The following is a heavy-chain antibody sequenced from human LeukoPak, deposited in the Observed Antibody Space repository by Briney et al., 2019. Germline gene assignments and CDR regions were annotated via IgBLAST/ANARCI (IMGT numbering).Heavy chain of an antibody. CDR1: GFTFINYG. J-gene: IGHJ6*02. Sequence: QPGASLRLSCEASGFTFINYGMSWVRQAPGKGLEWVSGISGSGGNTYYADSVKGRFTISRDDSKNTLYLQMNSLRDEDTAVYFCARVAAPYDFWSGYFGREDYQYYYDMDVWGQGTTVTVSS. CDR3: ARVAAPYDFWSGYFGREDYQYYYDMDV. CDR2: ISGSGGNT. D-gene: IGHD3-3*01. V-gene: IGHV3-23*01.